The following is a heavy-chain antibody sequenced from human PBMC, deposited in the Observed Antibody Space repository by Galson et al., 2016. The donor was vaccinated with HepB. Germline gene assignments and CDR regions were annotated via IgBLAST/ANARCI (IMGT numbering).Heavy chain of an antibody. CDR2: ISGSGTST. Sequence: SLRLSCAVSGFTFSNYAMSWVRQAPGKGLEWVSDISGSGTSTDYADSVKGRFTISRDNSKNKLYLQMNSLRAEDTAIYYCAKEPAMTGTYFQYWGQGTLVTVSS. CDR3: AKEPAMTGTYFQY. CDR1: GFTFSNYA. D-gene: IGHD3-9*01. J-gene: IGHJ1*01. V-gene: IGHV3-23*01.